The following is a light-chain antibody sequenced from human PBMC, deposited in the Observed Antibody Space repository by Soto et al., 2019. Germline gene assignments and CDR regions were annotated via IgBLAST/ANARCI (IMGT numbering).Light chain of an antibody. CDR2: KMS. J-gene: IGKJ1*01. CDR1: QRISTW. CDR3: QQYNSSPWT. Sequence: DIMLTQSPSSLSASVGDRVTITCRASQRISTWLAWYQQKPGKAPKLLIYKMSASERGVPSRFSGSGSGTEFTLTISSLQPEDFATYYCQQYNSSPWTFGQGTKVDIK. V-gene: IGKV1-5*03.